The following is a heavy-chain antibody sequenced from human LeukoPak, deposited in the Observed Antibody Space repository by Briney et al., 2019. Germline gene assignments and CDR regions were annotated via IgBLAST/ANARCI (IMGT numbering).Heavy chain of an antibody. Sequence: SETLSLTCTVSGGSISSSSYYWGWIRQPPGKGLEWIGSIYYSGSTYYNPSLKSRVTISVDTSKNQFSLKLSSVTAADTAVYYCARSVLRPPRLGGYYGMDVWGQGTTVTVSS. J-gene: IGHJ6*02. V-gene: IGHV4-39*07. CDR1: GGSISSSSYY. CDR3: ARSVLRPPRLGGYYGMDV. D-gene: IGHD3-16*01. CDR2: IYYSGST.